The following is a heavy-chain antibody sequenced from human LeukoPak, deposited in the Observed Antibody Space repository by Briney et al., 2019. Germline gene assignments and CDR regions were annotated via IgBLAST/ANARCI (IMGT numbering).Heavy chain of an antibody. CDR2: IYYSGST. D-gene: IGHD1-1*01. Sequence: PSETLSLTCTVSGGSINGYYWTWIRQPPGKGLEWIGYIYYSGSTKYNPSLTSRVTISVDTSKNQFSLRLSSVTAADTAVYFCARTTLLGTQDYWVQGTLVTVSS. J-gene: IGHJ4*02. CDR1: GGSINGYY. V-gene: IGHV4-59*01. CDR3: ARTTLLGTQDY.